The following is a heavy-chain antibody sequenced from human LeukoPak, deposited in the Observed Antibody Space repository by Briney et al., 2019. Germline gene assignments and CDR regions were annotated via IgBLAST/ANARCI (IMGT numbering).Heavy chain of an antibody. CDR2: IYWNDDK. D-gene: IGHD7-27*01. J-gene: IGHJ4*02. V-gene: IGHV2-5*01. CDR3: ARVALTGYYFDY. CDR1: GFSLSTSGVG. Sequence: SGPTLVKPTQTLTLTCTFSGFSLSTSGVGVGWIRQPPGKALEWLALIYWNDDKRYSPSLKSRLTITKDTSKNQVVLTMTNMDPVDTATYYCARVALTGYYFDYWGQGTLVTVSS.